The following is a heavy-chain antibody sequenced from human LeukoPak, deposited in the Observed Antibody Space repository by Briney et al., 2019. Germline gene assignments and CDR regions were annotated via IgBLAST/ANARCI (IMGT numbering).Heavy chain of an antibody. Sequence: GGSLRLSCAASGFSFSSYGMHWVRQAPAKGLQWVAFIRYDGSNKYYADSVKGRFTISRDNSKNTLYLQMNSLRAEDTAVYYCAKDRNVVVPAAIEFFDYWGQGTLVTVSS. J-gene: IGHJ4*02. CDR3: AKDRNVVVPAAIEFFDY. CDR1: GFSFSSYG. D-gene: IGHD2-2*02. V-gene: IGHV3-30*02. CDR2: IRYDGSNK.